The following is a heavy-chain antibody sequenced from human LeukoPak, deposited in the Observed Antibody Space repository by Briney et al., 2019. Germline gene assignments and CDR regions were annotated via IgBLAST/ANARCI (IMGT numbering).Heavy chain of an antibody. CDR2: IISSSTYI. J-gene: IGHJ4*02. CDR3: ASVGDDAYYDSSGPQTLDS. V-gene: IGHV3-21*01. CDR1: GFTLSNHN. Sequence: GRSLRLSCAASGFTLSNHNMNWVRHAPGKGLEWVSSIISSSTYIYYADSVKGRFTISRDNAKSSLYMQMNSLRADDTAVYYCASVGDDAYYDSSGPQTLDSWGQGTLVTVSS. D-gene: IGHD3-22*01.